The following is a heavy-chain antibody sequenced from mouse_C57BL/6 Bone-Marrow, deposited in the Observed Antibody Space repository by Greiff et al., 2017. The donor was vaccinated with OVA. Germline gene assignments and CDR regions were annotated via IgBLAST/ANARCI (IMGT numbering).Heavy chain of an antibody. D-gene: IGHD1-1*01. V-gene: IGHV1-61*01. CDR2: IYPSDSET. J-gene: IGHJ1*03. Sequence: QVQLQQPGAELVRPGSSVKLSCKASGYTFTSYWMDWVKQRPGQGLEWIGNIYPSDSETHYNQKFKDKATLTVDKSSSTSYMQLSSLTSEDSAVYYCAGVDYDGSSWYFDVWGTGTTVTVSS. CDR1: GYTFTSYW. CDR3: AGVDYDGSSWYFDV.